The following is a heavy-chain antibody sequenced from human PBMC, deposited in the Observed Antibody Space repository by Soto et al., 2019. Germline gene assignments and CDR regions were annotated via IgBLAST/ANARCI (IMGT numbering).Heavy chain of an antibody. V-gene: IGHV4-30-4*01. J-gene: IGHJ5*02. D-gene: IGHD3-16*02. CDR2: IYYSGST. Sequence: QVQLQESGPGLVKPSQTLSLTCTVSGGSISSGDYYWSWIRQPPGKGLEWIGYIYYSGSTYYNPSRKNLVTISVDTSKNQSSLKLSSATAADTAVYYCAGLQSMRLSALDPWGQGTLVTVSS. CDR3: AGLQSMRLSALDP. CDR1: GGSISSGDYY.